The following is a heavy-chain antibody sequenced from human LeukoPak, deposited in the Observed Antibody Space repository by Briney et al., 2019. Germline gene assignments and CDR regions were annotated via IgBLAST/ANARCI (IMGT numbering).Heavy chain of an antibody. Sequence: GGSLRLSCAASGFTFSSYWMSWVRQAPGKGLEWVAYIKHDGSDKYHVDSVKGRFTISRDNSKNSLYLQMNSLRADDTAVYYCARARRPDGVVPAARYMDVWGKGTSVTVSS. CDR1: GFTFSSYW. CDR3: ARARRPDGVVPAARYMDV. D-gene: IGHD2-2*01. J-gene: IGHJ6*03. V-gene: IGHV3-7*01. CDR2: IKHDGSDK.